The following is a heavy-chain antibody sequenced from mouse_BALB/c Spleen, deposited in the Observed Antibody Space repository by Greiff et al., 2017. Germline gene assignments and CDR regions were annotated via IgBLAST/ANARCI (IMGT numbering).Heavy chain of an antibody. CDR1: GDSITSGY. CDR3: ARFLHYYGSSYDAMDY. Sequence: VQLQQSGPSLVKPSQTLSLTCSVTGDSITSGYWNWIRKFPGNKLEYMGYISYSGSTYYNPSLKSRISITRDTSKNQYYLQLNSVTTEDTATYYCARFLHYYGSSYDAMDYWGQGTSVTVSS. J-gene: IGHJ4*01. D-gene: IGHD1-1*01. CDR2: ISYSGST. V-gene: IGHV3-8*02.